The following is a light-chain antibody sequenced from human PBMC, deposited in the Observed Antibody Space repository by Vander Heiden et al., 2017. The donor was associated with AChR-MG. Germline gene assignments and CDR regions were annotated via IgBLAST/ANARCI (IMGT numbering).Light chain of an antibody. V-gene: IGLV4-60*03. Sequence: QPVLSQSSSASASLGSSVQLTCTLSTGHSDYLTAWHQQQPGKAPRFLMKVEGSGIYHKGSGVPDRFSGSSSGADRYLTISNLQSEDEADYYCETWDSSTRVFGGGTKLTVL. CDR1: TGHSDYL. CDR2: VEGSGIY. CDR3: ETWDSSTRV. J-gene: IGLJ2*01.